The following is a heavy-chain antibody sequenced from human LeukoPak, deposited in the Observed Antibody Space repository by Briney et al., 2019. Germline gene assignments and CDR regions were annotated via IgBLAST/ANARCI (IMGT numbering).Heavy chain of an antibody. Sequence: GESLKISCKGSGYSFTSYWIGWVRQIPGKGLEWTGIIYPGDSDTRYSPSFQGQVTISADKSISTAYLQWSSLKASDTAMYYCAREAAMVPNWFDPWGQGTLVTVSS. CDR3: AREAAMVPNWFDP. CDR1: GYSFTSYW. V-gene: IGHV5-51*01. CDR2: IYPGDSDT. J-gene: IGHJ5*02. D-gene: IGHD5-18*01.